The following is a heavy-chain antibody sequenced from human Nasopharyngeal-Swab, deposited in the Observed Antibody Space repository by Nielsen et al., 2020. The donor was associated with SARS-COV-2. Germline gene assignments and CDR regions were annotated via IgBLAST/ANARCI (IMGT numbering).Heavy chain of an antibody. CDR3: ARGGMYYYDSSGPLAFDI. D-gene: IGHD3-22*01. J-gene: IGHJ3*02. V-gene: IGHV3-64*01. CDR2: ISSAAEST. CDR1: GFTFSGSA. Sequence: GGSLRLSCAASGFTFSGSAMHWVRQAPGKGLEHLSAISSAAESTYYANSVKGRFTISRDNSKKTLYLQMGSLRNEDMAVYYCARGGMYYYDSSGPLAFDIWGQGTMVTVSS.